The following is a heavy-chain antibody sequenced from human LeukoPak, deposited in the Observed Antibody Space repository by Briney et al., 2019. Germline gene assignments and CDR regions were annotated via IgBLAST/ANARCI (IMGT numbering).Heavy chain of an antibody. V-gene: IGHV1-69-2*01. D-gene: IGHD1-26*01. CDR1: GYTFTDYY. J-gene: IGHJ4*02. CDR2: FDPGDGEV. Sequence: GASVKVSCKASGYTFTDYYIHWVQQAPGRGLGWMGRFDPGDGEVFYADIFQGRIVISADTSIDTAYLELSNLRSEDTALYYCATSPGTYYNYWGQGTLVTVSS. CDR3: ATSPGTYYNY.